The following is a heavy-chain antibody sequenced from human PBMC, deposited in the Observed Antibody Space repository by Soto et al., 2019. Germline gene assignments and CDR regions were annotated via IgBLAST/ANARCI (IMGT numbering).Heavy chain of an antibody. J-gene: IGHJ4*02. CDR2: IYHSGST. D-gene: IGHD5-12*01. V-gene: IGHV4-30-2*01. CDR3: AAGGGLPRYY. Sequence: SETLSLTCAVSGDSISIGGYSWSWIRQPPGKGLEWIGYIYHSGSTYYNPSLKSRVTISVDRSKNQFSLKLSSVTAADTAVYYCAAGGGLPRYYWGQGTLVTVSS. CDR1: GDSISIGGYS.